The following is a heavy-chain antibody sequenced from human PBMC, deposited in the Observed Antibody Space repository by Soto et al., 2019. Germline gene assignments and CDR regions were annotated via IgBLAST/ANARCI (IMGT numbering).Heavy chain of an antibody. CDR1: GDSISNLDYF. J-gene: IGHJ5*01. D-gene: IGHD7-27*01. CDR3: ARGRYCLTGRCFPNWFDS. V-gene: IGHV4-30-4*02. Sequence: PSDTLSLICSVSGDSISNLDYFWAWIRQPPGQALEYIGYIYKSATTYYNPSFESRVAISVDTSKSQFSLNVTSVTAADTAVYFCARGRYCLTGRCFPNWFDSWGQGALVTVSS. CDR2: IYKSATT.